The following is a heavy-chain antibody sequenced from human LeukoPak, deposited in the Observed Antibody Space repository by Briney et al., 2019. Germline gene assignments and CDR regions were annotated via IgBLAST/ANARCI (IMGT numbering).Heavy chain of an antibody. CDR3: ARTVYSSGWYIDY. V-gene: IGHV4-39*01. D-gene: IGHD6-19*01. CDR2: NYYSGST. Sequence: PSETLSLTCTVSGGSISSSSYYWGWIRQPPGKGLEWIGSNYYSGSTYYNPSLKSRVTISVDASKNQFSLKLSSVTAADTAVYYCARTVYSSGWYIDYWGQGTLVTVSS. CDR1: GGSISSSSYY. J-gene: IGHJ4*02.